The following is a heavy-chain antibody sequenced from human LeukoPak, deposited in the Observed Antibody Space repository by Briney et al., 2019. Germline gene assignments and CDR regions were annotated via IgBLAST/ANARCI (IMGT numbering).Heavy chain of an antibody. CDR1: GYTFTSYW. V-gene: IGHV3-74*01. CDR2: INRDGSET. D-gene: IGHD3/OR15-3a*01. Sequence: SCKASGYTFTSYWMYWVRQAPGKGLVWVSRINRDGSETNYAESVRGRIAVSRDNAKNTLHLQVHSLRAEDTAVYYCARHFGTWGQGTLVTVSS. J-gene: IGHJ4*02. CDR3: ARHFGT.